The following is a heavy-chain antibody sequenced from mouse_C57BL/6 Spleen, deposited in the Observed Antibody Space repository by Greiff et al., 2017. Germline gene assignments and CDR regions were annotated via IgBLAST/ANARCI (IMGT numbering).Heavy chain of an antibody. Sequence: QVQLQQSGAELVRPGASVKLSCKASGYTFTDYYINWVKQRPGQGLEWIARIYPGSGNTYYNEKFKGKATLTAEKSSSTAYMQLSSLTSEDAAVYFCARDGNYLDYWGQGTTLTVSS. J-gene: IGHJ2*01. D-gene: IGHD2-1*01. V-gene: IGHV1-76*01. CDR2: IYPGSGNT. CDR1: GYTFTDYY. CDR3: ARDGNYLDY.